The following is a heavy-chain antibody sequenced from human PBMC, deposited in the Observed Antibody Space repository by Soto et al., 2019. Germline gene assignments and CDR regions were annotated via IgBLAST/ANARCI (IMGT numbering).Heavy chain of an antibody. CDR3: AKSGYGRYNWFDP. CDR2: ISYDGSNK. J-gene: IGHJ5*02. Sequence: GGSLRLSCAASGFTFSSYGMHWVRQAPGKGLEWVAVISYDGSNKYYADSVKGRFTISRDNSKNTLYLQMNSLRAEDTAVYYCAKSGYGRYNWFDPWGQATLVTGYS. D-gene: IGHD6-25*01. V-gene: IGHV3-30*18. CDR1: GFTFSSYG.